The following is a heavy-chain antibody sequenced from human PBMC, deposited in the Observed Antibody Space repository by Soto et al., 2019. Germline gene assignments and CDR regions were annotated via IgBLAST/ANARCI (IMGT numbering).Heavy chain of an antibody. V-gene: IGHV1-2*02. CDR3: ARTPGSASYGFDY. Sequence: ASVKVSCKASGYTFTGYYMHWVRQAPGQGLEWMGWINPNSGGTNYAQKFQGRVTMTRDTSISTAYMELSRLRSDDTAVYYCARTPGSASYGFDYWGQGTLVTVSS. CDR1: GYTFTGYY. J-gene: IGHJ4*02. CDR2: INPNSGGT. D-gene: IGHD5-18*01.